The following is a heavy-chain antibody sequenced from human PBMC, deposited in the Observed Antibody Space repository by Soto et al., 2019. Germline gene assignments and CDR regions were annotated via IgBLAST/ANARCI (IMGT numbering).Heavy chain of an antibody. J-gene: IGHJ4*02. D-gene: IGHD5-12*01. V-gene: IGHV4-4*02. CDR2: VSHTGNT. CDR1: SGSITSSNW. CDR3: ARNRYGGYDFDY. Sequence: QVQLQESGPGLVKPSGTLSLTCAVSSGSITSSNWWSWVRQPPGKGLEWIGEVSHTGNTNYIPSLTSRVPISVDKSRNQFSLRLSSVTAADTAVYYCARNRYGGYDFDYWGQGTLVTVSS.